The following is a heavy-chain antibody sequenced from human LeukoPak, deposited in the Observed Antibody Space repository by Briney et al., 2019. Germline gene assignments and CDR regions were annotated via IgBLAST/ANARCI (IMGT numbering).Heavy chain of an antibody. J-gene: IGHJ4*02. V-gene: IGHV3-23*01. D-gene: IGHD3-22*01. CDR1: GFTFSSYA. CDR2: ISGSGGST. CDR3: AKDEGSYDSSGYYPFDY. Sequence: PGGSLRLSCAASGFTFSSYAMSWVRQAPGKGLEWVSAISGSGGSTYYADSVKGRFTISRDNSKNTLYLQMNSLRAEDTAVYYCAKDEGSYDSSGYYPFDYWGQGTLVTVSS.